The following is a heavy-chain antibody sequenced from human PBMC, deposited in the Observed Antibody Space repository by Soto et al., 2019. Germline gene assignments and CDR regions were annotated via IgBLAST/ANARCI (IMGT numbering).Heavy chain of an antibody. V-gene: IGHV3-23*01. CDR3: AKDGKMRTKVWFPAGYGMDV. J-gene: IGHJ6*02. CDR1: GFTFSRYA. Sequence: AVGSLRLSCAASGFTFSRYAMNWVRQAPGRGLQWISGISVSGDNTSYVESVRGRFTVYRDNSKSTLYLQMNNLRAEDTALYYCAKDGKMRTKVWFPAGYGMDVWGQGTTVTVSS. D-gene: IGHD3-10*01. CDR2: ISVSGDNT.